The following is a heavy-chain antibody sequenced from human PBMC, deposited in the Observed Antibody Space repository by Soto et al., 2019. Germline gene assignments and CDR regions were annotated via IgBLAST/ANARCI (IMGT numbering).Heavy chain of an antibody. V-gene: IGHV1-69*13. CDR2: IIPIFGTA. Sequence: SVKVSCKASGGTFSSYAISWVRQAPGQGLEWMGGIIPIFGTANYAQKFQGRVTITADESTSTAYMELSSLRSEDTAVYYCARGLDYEDAFDIWGQGTMVTVSS. J-gene: IGHJ3*02. D-gene: IGHD4-17*01. CDR3: ARGLDYEDAFDI. CDR1: GGTFSSYA.